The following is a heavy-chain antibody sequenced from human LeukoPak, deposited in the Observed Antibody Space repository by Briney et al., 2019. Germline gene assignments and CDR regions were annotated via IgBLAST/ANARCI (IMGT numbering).Heavy chain of an antibody. CDR2: INSGGSST. D-gene: IGHD6-19*01. Sequence: GGSLRLSCAASGFTFSSYWMHWVRQAPGKGLVWVSRINSGGSSTIHADSVKGRFTISRDNAKNTLYLQMNSLRAEDTAVYYCAREVYSSGWSSFDYWGQGTPVTVSS. CDR3: AREVYSSGWSSFDY. J-gene: IGHJ4*02. CDR1: GFTFSSYW. V-gene: IGHV3-74*01.